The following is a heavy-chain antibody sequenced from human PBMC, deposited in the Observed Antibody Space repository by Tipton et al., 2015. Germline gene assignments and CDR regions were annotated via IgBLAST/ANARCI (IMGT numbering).Heavy chain of an antibody. CDR1: GDLVSGGGYY. D-gene: IGHD1-14*01. CDR3: ARELNGDHAGWFDP. V-gene: IGHV4-61*08. CDR2: ISERGST. J-gene: IGHJ5*02. Sequence: TLSLTCSVSGDLVSGGGYYWSWIRQPPGKGLEYLGYISERGSTNYNPSLKGRVTISVDTSKNQLSLNLSSVTAADTAIYYCARELNGDHAGWFDPWGQGTLVTVSS.